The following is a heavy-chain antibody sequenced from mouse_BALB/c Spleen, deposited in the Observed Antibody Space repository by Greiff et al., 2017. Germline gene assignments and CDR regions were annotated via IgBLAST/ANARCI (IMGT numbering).Heavy chain of an antibody. J-gene: IGHJ4*01. V-gene: IGHV3-2*02. CDR1: GYSITSDYA. D-gene: IGHD3-1*01. CDR2: ISYSGST. CDR3: ARPARTDYYYAMDY. Sequence: DVQLVESGPGLVKPSQSLSLTCTVTGYSITSDYAWNWIRQFPGNKLEWMGYISYSGSTSYNPSLKSRISITRDTSKNQFFLQLNSVTTEDTATYYCARPARTDYYYAMDYWGQGTSVTVSS.